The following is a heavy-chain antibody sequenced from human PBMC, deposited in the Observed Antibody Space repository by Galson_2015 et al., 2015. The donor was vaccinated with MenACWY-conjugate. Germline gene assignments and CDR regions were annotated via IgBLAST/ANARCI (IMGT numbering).Heavy chain of an antibody. CDR1: GFTFTGYE. CDR3: ARVGTWIHQYFYYMDV. CDR2: ISKSGSPI. D-gene: IGHD5-18*01. V-gene: IGHV3-48*03. Sequence: SLRLSCAASGFTFTGYEFNWVRQAPGKGLEWLSYISKSGSPIYYADSVKGRFTISRDNMKKSLFLEMNSLRAGDTGVYNCARVGTWIHQYFYYMDVWGKGTTVTVSS. J-gene: IGHJ6*03.